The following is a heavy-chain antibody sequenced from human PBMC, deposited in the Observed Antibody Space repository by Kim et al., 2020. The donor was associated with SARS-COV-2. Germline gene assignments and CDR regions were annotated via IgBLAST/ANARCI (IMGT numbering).Heavy chain of an antibody. J-gene: IGHJ6*02. D-gene: IGHD3-22*01. V-gene: IGHV3-33*08. Sequence: GGSLRLSCAASGFTFSSYGMHWVRQAPGKGLEWVAVIWYDGSNKYYADSVKGRFTISRDNSKNTLYLQMNSLRAEDTAVYYCARETGNYDSSGYYYGGGMDVWGQGTTVTVSS. CDR2: IWYDGSNK. CDR1: GFTFSSYG. CDR3: ARETGNYDSSGYYYGGGMDV.